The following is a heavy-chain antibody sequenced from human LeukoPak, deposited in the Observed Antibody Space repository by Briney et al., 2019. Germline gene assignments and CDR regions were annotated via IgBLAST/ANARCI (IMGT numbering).Heavy chain of an antibody. V-gene: IGHV3-21*01. CDR2: ISSSSSYI. D-gene: IGHD6-19*01. CDR1: GFTFSSYS. Sequence: GGSLRLSCAASGFTFSSYSMNWVRQAPGKGLEWVSSISSSSSYIYYADSVKGRFTISRDNSKNTLYLQMNSLRAEDTAVYYCARSRQQYSSGWYWATFDYWGQGTLVTVSS. J-gene: IGHJ4*02. CDR3: ARSRQQYSSGWYWATFDY.